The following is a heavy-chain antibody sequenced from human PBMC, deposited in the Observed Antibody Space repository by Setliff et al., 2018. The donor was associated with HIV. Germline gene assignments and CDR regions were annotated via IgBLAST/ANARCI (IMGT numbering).Heavy chain of an antibody. CDR2: IIPIFGTA. V-gene: IGHV1-69*05. J-gene: IGHJ4*02. CDR3: ALWCGESQIDY. D-gene: IGHD3-10*01. CDR1: GGTFSSYA. Sequence: SVKVSCKASGGTFSSYATSWVRQAPGQGLEWMGGIIPIFGTANYAQKFQGRVTMTTDESTSTADMELSSLRSEYTAVYYCALWCGESQIDYWGQGTLVTVSS.